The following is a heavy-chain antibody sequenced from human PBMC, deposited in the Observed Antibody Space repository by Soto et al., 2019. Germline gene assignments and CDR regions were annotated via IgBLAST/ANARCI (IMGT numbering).Heavy chain of an antibody. CDR1: GGTFSSYT. J-gene: IGHJ4*02. V-gene: IGHV1-69*02. Sequence: KVSCKASGGTFSSYTISWVRQAPGQGLEWMGRIIPILGIANYAQKFQGRVTITADKSTSTAYMELSSLRSEDTAVYYCAKSYYHLQINYYFDYWGQGTLVTVSS. D-gene: IGHD1-26*01. CDR3: AKSYYHLQINYYFDY. CDR2: IIPILGIA.